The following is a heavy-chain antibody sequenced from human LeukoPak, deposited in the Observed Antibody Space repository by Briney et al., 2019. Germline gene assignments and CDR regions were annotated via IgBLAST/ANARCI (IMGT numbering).Heavy chain of an antibody. Sequence: SETLSLTCTVSGGSISSYYWSWIRQPPGKGLEWIGYIYYSGSTNYNPSLKSRVTISVDTSKNQFSLKLSSVTAADTAVYYCAREIRSSSWYSAKNDAFDIWGQGTMVTVSS. J-gene: IGHJ3*02. V-gene: IGHV4-59*01. CDR2: IYYSGST. CDR3: AREIRSSSWYSAKNDAFDI. D-gene: IGHD6-13*01. CDR1: GGSISSYY.